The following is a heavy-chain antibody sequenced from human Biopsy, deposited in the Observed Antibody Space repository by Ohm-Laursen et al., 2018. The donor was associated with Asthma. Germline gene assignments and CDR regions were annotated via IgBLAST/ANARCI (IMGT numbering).Heavy chain of an antibody. Sequence: SSVKVSCKTSGYAFNSAGITWVRQAPGQGLEWMGGISVYNGNTKVAQKLQDRVTMITDTSTSTAYMELRSLRSDDTAVYFCARAVDYSHYYGIDVWGQGTTVTVS. CDR2: ISVYNGNT. D-gene: IGHD3-10*01. V-gene: IGHV1-18*01. CDR3: ARAVDYSHYYGIDV. J-gene: IGHJ6*02. CDR1: GYAFNSAG.